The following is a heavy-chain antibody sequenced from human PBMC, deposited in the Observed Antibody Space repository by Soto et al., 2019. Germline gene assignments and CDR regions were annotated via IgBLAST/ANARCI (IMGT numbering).Heavy chain of an antibody. CDR1: GFTFSKYD. D-gene: IGHD3-22*01. CDR3: ANRNYYAKSGYTYPYFDF. V-gene: IGHV3-23*01. Sequence: GGSLRLSCAASGFTFSKYDMTWVRQAPGKGLDWVSTISASGAITYYADSVKGRFTISRDNSKNTVYLQMNNLRVEDTAVYYCANRNYYAKSGYTYPYFDFWGQGSLVTVSS. CDR2: ISASGAIT. J-gene: IGHJ4*02.